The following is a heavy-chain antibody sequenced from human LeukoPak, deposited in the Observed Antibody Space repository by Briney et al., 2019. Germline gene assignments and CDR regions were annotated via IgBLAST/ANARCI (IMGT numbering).Heavy chain of an antibody. J-gene: IGHJ6*02. Sequence: RPGGSLRLSCAASGFTFSSYAMSWVRQAPGKGLEWVSAISGSGGSTYYADSVKGRFTISRDNSKNTLYLQMNSLRAEDTAVYYCAKIPIAAAGLDYYYYGMDVWGQGTTVTVSS. CDR3: AKIPIAAAGLDYYYYGMDV. CDR2: ISGSGGST. D-gene: IGHD6-13*01. CDR1: GFTFSSYA. V-gene: IGHV3-23*01.